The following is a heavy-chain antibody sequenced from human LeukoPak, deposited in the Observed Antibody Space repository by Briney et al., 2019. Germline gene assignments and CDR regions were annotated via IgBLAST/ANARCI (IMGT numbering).Heavy chain of an antibody. Sequence: GRSLRLSCSASGFISSNYAMHWVRQAPGKGLEWVAVISSDGRQQNYADSVKGRFTISRDNSRNTVDLQMNSLRAEDTAVYFCALMSFDFWGQGTLVTVSS. CDR2: ISSDGRQQ. V-gene: IGHV3-30*04. D-gene: IGHD2-8*01. CDR1: GFISSNYA. J-gene: IGHJ4*02. CDR3: ALMSFDF.